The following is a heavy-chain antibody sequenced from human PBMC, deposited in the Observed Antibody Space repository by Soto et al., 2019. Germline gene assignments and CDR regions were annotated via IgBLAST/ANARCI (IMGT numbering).Heavy chain of an antibody. Sequence: ASVKVSCKASGGTFSSYAISWVRQAPGQGLEWMGGIIPIFGTANYAQKFQGRVTITADESTSTAYMELSSLRSEDTAVYYCARDRYDIVVVPAAGNWLDPWGQGTLVTVSS. J-gene: IGHJ5*02. V-gene: IGHV1-69*13. CDR3: ARDRYDIVVVPAAGNWLDP. CDR2: IIPIFGTA. D-gene: IGHD2-2*01. CDR1: GGTFSSYA.